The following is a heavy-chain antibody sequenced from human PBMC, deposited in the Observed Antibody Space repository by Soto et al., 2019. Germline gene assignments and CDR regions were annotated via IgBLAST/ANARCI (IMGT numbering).Heavy chain of an antibody. CDR1: GGSISSSSYY. Sequence: PSETLSLTCTVSGGSISSSSYYWGWIRQPPGKGLEWIGSIYYSGNTYYNPSLKSRVTISVDTSKNQFSLTLTSVTAADTAVYYCARYDILTGHHDAFDIWGQGTVVTVSS. V-gene: IGHV4-39*07. CDR3: ARYDILTGHHDAFDI. J-gene: IGHJ3*02. CDR2: IYYSGNT. D-gene: IGHD3-9*01.